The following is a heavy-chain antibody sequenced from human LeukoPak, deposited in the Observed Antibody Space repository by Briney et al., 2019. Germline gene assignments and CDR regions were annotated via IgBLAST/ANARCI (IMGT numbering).Heavy chain of an antibody. J-gene: IGHJ4*02. D-gene: IGHD6-6*01. CDR1: GFTFSSYA. CDR3: AKEGYSSSFSDSIDY. V-gene: IGHV3-23*01. CDR2: ISGSGGST. Sequence: AGGSLRLSCAASGFTFSSYAMSWVRQAPGKGLEWVSAISGSGGSTYYADSVKGRFTISRDNSKNTLYLQMNSLRAEDTAVYYCAKEGYSSSFSDSIDYWGQGTLVTVSS.